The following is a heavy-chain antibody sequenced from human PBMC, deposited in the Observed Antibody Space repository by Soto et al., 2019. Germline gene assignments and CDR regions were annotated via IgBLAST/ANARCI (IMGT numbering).Heavy chain of an antibody. D-gene: IGHD2-15*01. CDR1: GFTFSSYS. J-gene: IGHJ4*02. Sequence: GGSLRLCCAASGFTFSSYSMDWVRQAPGKGLEWVSYISSSSSYIYYADSVKGRSTISRDNAKNSLYLQMNSLRAEDTAVYYCARDGDCSGGSCYSQLYDYWGQGTLVTVSS. V-gene: IGHV3-21*05. CDR3: ARDGDCSGGSCYSQLYDY. CDR2: ISSSSSYI.